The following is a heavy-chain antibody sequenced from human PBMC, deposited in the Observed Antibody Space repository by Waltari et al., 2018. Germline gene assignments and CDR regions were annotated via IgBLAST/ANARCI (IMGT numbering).Heavy chain of an antibody. D-gene: IGHD6-13*01. CDR2: INHSGST. CDR1: GGSFSTHY. J-gene: IGHJ4*01. Sequence: QVQLQQWGAGLLKHSETLSLTCAVYGGSFSTHYWSWIRRSPGKGLEWIGEINHSGSTNYSPSLKRRVTISIDTSKNQFSLKVTSVNAADTAVYFCARTLYGSSNYYFDNWGHGTPVTVSS. V-gene: IGHV4-34*02. CDR3: ARTLYGSSNYYFDN.